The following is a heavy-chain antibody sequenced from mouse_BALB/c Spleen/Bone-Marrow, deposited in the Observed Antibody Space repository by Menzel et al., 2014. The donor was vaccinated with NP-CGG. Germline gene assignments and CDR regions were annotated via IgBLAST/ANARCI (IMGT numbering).Heavy chain of an antibody. CDR3: ARHKLGRWYFDV. CDR2: ISSGGGST. J-gene: IGHJ1*01. Sequence: EVQVVESGGGLVKPGGSLKLSCAASGFAFSSYDMSWVRQTPEKRLEWVAYISSGGGSTYYPDTVKGRFTISRDNAKNTLYLQMSSLKSEDAAMYYCARHKLGRWYFDVWGAGTTVPSPQ. CDR1: GFAFSSYD. D-gene: IGHD4-1*01. V-gene: IGHV5-12-1*01.